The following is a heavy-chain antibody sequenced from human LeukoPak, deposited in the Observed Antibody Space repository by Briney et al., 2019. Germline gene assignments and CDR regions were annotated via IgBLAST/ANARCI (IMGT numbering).Heavy chain of an antibody. D-gene: IGHD1-7*01. CDR2: IDSNGGST. Sequence: GGSLRLSCAASGFSFNNYAMYWVRQAPGKGLEYVSAIDSNGGSTNYANSVKDRFTISRDNSKNTLYLQMGSLRVEDMAVYYCARGGGYNWNWGYAFDIWGQGTMVTVSS. V-gene: IGHV3-64*01. J-gene: IGHJ3*02. CDR1: GFSFNNYA. CDR3: ARGGGYNWNWGYAFDI.